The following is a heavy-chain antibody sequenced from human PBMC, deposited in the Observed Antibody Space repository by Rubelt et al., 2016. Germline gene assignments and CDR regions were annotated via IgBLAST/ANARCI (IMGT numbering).Heavy chain of an antibody. V-gene: IGHV4-34*11. CDR1: GGSFSGYY. D-gene: IGHD6-6*01. CDR3: AGGSSYLIDKWGTFDY. Sequence: QVQLQQWGAGLLKPSETLSLTCAVYGGSFSGYYWSWIRQPPGKGLEWIGYIYYSGSTNYNPSLKSRVTISVDTSKNQFSLKLSSVTAADTAVYYCAGGSSYLIDKWGTFDYWGQGTLVTVSS. J-gene: IGHJ4*02. CDR2: IYYSGST.